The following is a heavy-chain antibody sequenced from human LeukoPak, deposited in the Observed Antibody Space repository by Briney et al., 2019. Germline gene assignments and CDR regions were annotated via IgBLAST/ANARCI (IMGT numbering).Heavy chain of an antibody. V-gene: IGHV1-18*01. CDR2: ISAYNGNT. Sequence: ASVKVSCKASGYTFTSYGISWVRQAPGQGLEWMGWISAYNGNTNYAQKLQGRVTMTTDTSTSTVYMELRSLRSDDTAVYYCARDAQAFYDFWSGSGNWFDPWGQGTLVTVSS. CDR1: GYTFTSYG. CDR3: ARDAQAFYDFWSGSGNWFDP. D-gene: IGHD3-3*01. J-gene: IGHJ5*02.